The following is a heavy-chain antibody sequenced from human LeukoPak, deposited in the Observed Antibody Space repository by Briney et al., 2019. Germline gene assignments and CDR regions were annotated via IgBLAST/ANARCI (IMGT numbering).Heavy chain of an antibody. J-gene: IGHJ4*02. V-gene: IGHV3-23*01. D-gene: IGHD6-13*01. CDR3: AKVQQQLVMEYYFDY. CDR2: SSGSGGST. CDR1: GFTFSSYA. Sequence: GGSLRLTCAASGFTFSSYAMSWVRQAPGKGLEWISASSGSGGSTYYADSVKGRFTISRDNSKNTLYLQMNSLRAEDTAVYYCAKVQQQLVMEYYFDYWGQGTLVTVSS.